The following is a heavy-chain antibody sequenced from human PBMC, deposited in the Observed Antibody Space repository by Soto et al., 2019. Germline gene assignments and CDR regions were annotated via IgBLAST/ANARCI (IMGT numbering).Heavy chain of an antibody. V-gene: IGHV6-1*01. D-gene: IGHD6-19*01. CDR1: GDSVSSNSAA. CDR3: AIAVAGMGYSYYGMGV. J-gene: IGHJ6*02. CDR2: TYYRSKWYN. Sequence: QVQLQQSGPGLVKPSQTLSLTCAISGDSVSSNSAAWNWIRQSPSRGLEWLGRTYYRSKWYNDYAVSVKSRITIHPDTSKNQFSLQLNSVTPEDTAVYYCAIAVAGMGYSYYGMGVWGQGTTVTVFS.